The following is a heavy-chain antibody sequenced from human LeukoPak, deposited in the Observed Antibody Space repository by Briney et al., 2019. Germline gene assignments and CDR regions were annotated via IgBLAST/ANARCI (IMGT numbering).Heavy chain of an antibody. D-gene: IGHD5-12*01. J-gene: IGHJ4*02. Sequence: GGSLRLSCAASGFTVDSNYMNWVRQAPGKGLEWVSIIYSGGSTNYADSVKGRFTISRDNAKNSLYLQMNSLRAEDTAVYYCARVSATFLGNSGYDYSGGDYWGQGTLVIVSS. CDR3: ARVSATFLGNSGYDYSGGDY. V-gene: IGHV3-66*01. CDR1: GFTVDSNY. CDR2: IYSGGST.